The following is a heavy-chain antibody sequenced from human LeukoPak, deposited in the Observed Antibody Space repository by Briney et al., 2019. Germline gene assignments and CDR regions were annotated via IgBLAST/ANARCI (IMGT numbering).Heavy chain of an antibody. V-gene: IGHV4-39*01. J-gene: IGHJ5*02. D-gene: IGHD3-16*01. Sequence: SETLSLTCTVSGGSISSSSYYWGWIRQPPGKGLEWIGSIYYSGSTYYNPSLKSRVTISVDTSKNQFSLKLSSVTAADTAVYYCARWGRTLTNWFDPWGQGTLVTVSS. CDR1: GGSISSSSYY. CDR2: IYYSGST. CDR3: ARWGRTLTNWFDP.